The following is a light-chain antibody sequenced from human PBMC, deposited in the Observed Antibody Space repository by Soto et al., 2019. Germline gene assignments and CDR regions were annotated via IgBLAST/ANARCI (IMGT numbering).Light chain of an antibody. J-gene: IGKJ4*01. CDR1: QSISSW. CDR3: QQSYSSPLT. V-gene: IGKV1-39*01. CDR2: AAS. Sequence: DIEMTQSPSTLSSSVGDIVTITCRASQSISSWLAWYQQKPGKAPELLIYAASTLQGGVPSRFSGSESGTDFTLTISSLQPEDFATYYCQQSYSSPLTFGGGTKVDI.